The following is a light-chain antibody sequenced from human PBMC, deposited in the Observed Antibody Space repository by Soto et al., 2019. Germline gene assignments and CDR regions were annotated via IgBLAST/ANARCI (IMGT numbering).Light chain of an antibody. Sequence: DIQMTQSPSTLSAPVGDRVTITCRASQSISSWLAWYQQKPGKAPKLLIYDASSLESGVPSRFSGSGSGTEFTLTISSLQPDDFATYYCQQANNFPLTFGGGTKVDIK. V-gene: IGKV1-5*01. J-gene: IGKJ4*01. CDR1: QSISSW. CDR3: QQANNFPLT. CDR2: DAS.